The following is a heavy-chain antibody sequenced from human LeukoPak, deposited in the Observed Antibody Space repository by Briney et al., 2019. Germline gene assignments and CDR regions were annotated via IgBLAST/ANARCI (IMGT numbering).Heavy chain of an antibody. D-gene: IGHD3-3*01. Sequence: GASVKVSCKASGYTFTSYGISWVRQAPGQGLEWMGWISAYNGNTNYAQKLQGRVTMTTDTSTSTAYMELRSLRSDDTAVYHCARDRRFLEWLLPFDYWGQGTLVTVSS. CDR3: ARDRRFLEWLLPFDY. J-gene: IGHJ4*02. CDR2: ISAYNGNT. CDR1: GYTFTSYG. V-gene: IGHV1-18*01.